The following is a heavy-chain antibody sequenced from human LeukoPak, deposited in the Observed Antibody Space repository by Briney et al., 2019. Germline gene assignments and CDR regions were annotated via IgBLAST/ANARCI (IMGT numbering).Heavy chain of an antibody. CDR3: ARAGESDSSGYYYGFVDY. Sequence: SETLSLTCTVSGGSISSYYWSWIRQPPGKGLEWIGYICYSGSTNYNPSLKSRVTISVDTSKNQFSLKLSSVTAADTAVYYCARAGESDSSGYYYGFVDYWGQGTLVTVSS. D-gene: IGHD3-22*01. CDR1: GGSISSYY. V-gene: IGHV4-59*01. CDR2: ICYSGST. J-gene: IGHJ4*02.